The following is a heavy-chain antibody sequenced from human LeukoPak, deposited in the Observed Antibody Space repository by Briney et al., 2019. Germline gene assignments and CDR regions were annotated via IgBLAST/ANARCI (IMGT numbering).Heavy chain of an antibody. J-gene: IGHJ4*02. D-gene: IGHD3-9*01. Sequence: ASVKVSCKASGYTITSYGISWVRQAPGQGLEWMGWISAYNGNTNYAQKLQGRVTMTTDTSTSTAYMELRSLRSDDTAVYYCARAIRYFDWLLSLPFDYWGQGTLVTVSS. CDR3: ARAIRYFDWLLSLPFDY. CDR2: ISAYNGNT. CDR1: GYTITSYG. V-gene: IGHV1-18*01.